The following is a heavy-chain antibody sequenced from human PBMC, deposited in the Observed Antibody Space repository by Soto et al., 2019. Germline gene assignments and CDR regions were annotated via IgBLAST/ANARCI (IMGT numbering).Heavy chain of an antibody. Sequence: ASVKVSCKASGGTFSSYAISWVRQAPGQGLEWMGGIIPIFGTANYAQKFQGRVTITADESTSTAYMELSSLRSEDTAVNYCERDIAARGDYYYGMDVGGKGPRATVP. CDR1: GGTFSSYA. V-gene: IGHV1-69*13. D-gene: IGHD6-13*01. CDR3: ERDIAARGDYYYGMDV. J-gene: IGHJ6*04. CDR2: IIPIFGTA.